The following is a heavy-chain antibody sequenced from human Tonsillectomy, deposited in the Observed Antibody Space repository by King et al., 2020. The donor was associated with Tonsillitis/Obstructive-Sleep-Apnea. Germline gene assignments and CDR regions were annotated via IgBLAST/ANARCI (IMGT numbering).Heavy chain of an antibody. CDR2: INHSGST. Sequence: VQLQQWGAGLLKPSETLSLTCAVDGGSFSGYYWSWIRQPPGKGLEWIGEINHSGSTNYNPSLKSRVTISVDTSTNQFSLKLSSVTAADTAVYFCARGQGDIVVVPAAMLFDYWGQGTLVTVSS. V-gene: IGHV4-34*01. CDR3: ARGQGDIVVVPAAMLFDY. J-gene: IGHJ4*02. CDR1: GGSFSGYY. D-gene: IGHD2-2*01.